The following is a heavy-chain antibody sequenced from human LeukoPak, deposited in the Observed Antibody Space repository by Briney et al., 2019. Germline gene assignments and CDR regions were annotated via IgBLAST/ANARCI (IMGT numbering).Heavy chain of an antibody. Sequence: GASVKVSCKASGGTFTYYSITWVRQAPGQGLEWMGGIIPMFGTTNYAQKFQGRVTITTDDSTRTPYMQLISLTSEDTAVYYCARTTVTTWGYNHYMDVWGKGTTVTVSS. V-gene: IGHV1-69*05. CDR2: IIPMFGTT. CDR3: ARTTVTTWGYNHYMDV. D-gene: IGHD4-11*01. CDR1: GGTFTYYS. J-gene: IGHJ6*03.